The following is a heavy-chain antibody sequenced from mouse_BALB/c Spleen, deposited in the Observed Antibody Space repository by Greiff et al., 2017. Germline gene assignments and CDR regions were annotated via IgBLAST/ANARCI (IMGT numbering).Heavy chain of an antibody. J-gene: IGHJ1*01. CDR2: IDPANGNT. CDR3: ARGHYYGYDWYFDV. CDR1: GFNITDTY. V-gene: IGHV14-3*02. D-gene: IGHD1-2*01. Sequence: VQLQQSGAELVKPGASVKLSCTASGFNITDTYMHWVKQRPEQGLEWIGRIDPANGNTKYDPKFQGKATITADTSSNTAYLQISSLTSEDTAVYYCARGHYYGYDWYFDVWGAGTTVTVSS.